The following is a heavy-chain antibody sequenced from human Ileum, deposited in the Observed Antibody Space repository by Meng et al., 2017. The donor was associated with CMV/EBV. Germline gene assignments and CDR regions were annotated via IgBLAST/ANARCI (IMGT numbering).Heavy chain of an antibody. CDR1: GFSFGDYW. D-gene: IGHD1-14*01. J-gene: IGHJ4*02. CDR2: INQDGSQQ. V-gene: IGHV3-7*01. CDR3: ARLYRTSLTTPMGF. Sequence: ESRKISGAASGFSFGDYWMNWVRQAPGKGPEWVANINQDGSQQDYVDSVKGRFTISRDNAENSLFLQMNSLRGEDTAVYYCARLYRTSLTTPMGFWGQGTRVTVSS.